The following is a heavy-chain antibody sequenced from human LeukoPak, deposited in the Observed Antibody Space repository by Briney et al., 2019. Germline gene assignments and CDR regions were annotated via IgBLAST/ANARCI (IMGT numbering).Heavy chain of an antibody. V-gene: IGHV1-18*01. Sequence: ASVKVSCKASGYTFTSYGISWVRRAPGQGLEWMGWISAYNGNTNYAQKLQGRVTMTTDTSTSTAYMELRSLRSDDTAVYYCARDLTIRVGYCSSTSCHLDYWGQGTLVTVSS. CDR2: ISAYNGNT. CDR1: GYTFTSYG. CDR3: ARDLTIRVGYCSSTSCHLDY. J-gene: IGHJ4*02. D-gene: IGHD2-2*01.